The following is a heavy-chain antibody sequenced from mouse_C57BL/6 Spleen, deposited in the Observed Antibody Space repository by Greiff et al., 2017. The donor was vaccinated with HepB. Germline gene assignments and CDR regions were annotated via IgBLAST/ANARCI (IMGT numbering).Heavy chain of an antibody. CDR2: FYPGSGSI. CDR3: ARHEPAYYSNYVLDY. V-gene: IGHV1-62-2*01. CDR1: GYTFTEYT. J-gene: IGHJ2*01. Sequence: QVHVKQSGAELVKPGASVKLSCKASGYTFTEYTIHWVKQRSGQGLEWIGWFYPGSGSIKYNEKFKDKATLTADKSSSTVYMELSRLTSEDSAVYFCARHEPAYYSNYVLDYWGQGTTLTVSS. D-gene: IGHD2-5*01.